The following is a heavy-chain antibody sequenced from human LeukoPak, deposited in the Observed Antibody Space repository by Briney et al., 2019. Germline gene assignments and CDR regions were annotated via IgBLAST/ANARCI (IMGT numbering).Heavy chain of an antibody. J-gene: IGHJ4*02. CDR3: ASASRGIFVSPFDY. CDR1: GGTFSSYA. D-gene: IGHD3-3*01. V-gene: IGHV1-69*05. Sequence: GSSVKVSCKASGGTFSSYAISWVRQAPGQGLEWMGGIIPIFGTANYAQKFQGRVTITTDESTSTAYMEPSSLRSEDTAVYYCASASRGIFVSPFDYWGQGTLVTVSS. CDR2: IIPIFGTA.